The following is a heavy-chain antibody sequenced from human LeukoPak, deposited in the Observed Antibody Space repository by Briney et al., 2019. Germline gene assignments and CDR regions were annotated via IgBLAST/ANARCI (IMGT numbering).Heavy chain of an antibody. Sequence: PSETLSLTCTVSGGSISSSSYYWGWIRQPPGKGLEWIGSIYYSGSTYYNPSLKSRVTISVDTSKNQFSLQLSSVTAADTAVYYCARQVSGHYDYIWGSYRWGQGTLVTVSS. CDR1: GGSISSSSYY. CDR3: ARQVSGHYDYIWGSYR. D-gene: IGHD3-16*02. J-gene: IGHJ4*02. CDR2: IYYSGST. V-gene: IGHV4-39*01.